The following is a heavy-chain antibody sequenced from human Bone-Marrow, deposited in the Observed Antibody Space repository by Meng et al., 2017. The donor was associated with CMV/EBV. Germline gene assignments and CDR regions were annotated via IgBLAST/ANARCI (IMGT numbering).Heavy chain of an antibody. J-gene: IGHJ4*02. CDR3: ARSRLGNGASDY. D-gene: IGHD1-26*01. CDR2: IYYSGST. V-gene: IGHV4-59*01. Sequence: SETLSLTCTVSGGSISGYHWSWFRQPPGKGLEWIGYIYYSGSTNYNPSLKSRVTFSVDTSKNQFSLNLTSVTAADTAVYYCARSRLGNGASDYWGQGTLVTVSS. CDR1: GGSISGYH.